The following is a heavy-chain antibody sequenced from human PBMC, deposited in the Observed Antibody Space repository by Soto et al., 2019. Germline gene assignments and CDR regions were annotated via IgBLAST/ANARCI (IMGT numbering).Heavy chain of an antibody. V-gene: IGHV4-34*01. Sequence: PEETLSLTCVVSGGSFSTYYYNWIRQSPGKGLEWIGEINHSGNNNYSPSLKSRVTMSLDTSKNQFSLKLTSVTAADTAVYYCARGGSNDWQVAFDIWGQGTMVTVSS. CDR3: ARGGSNDWQVAFDI. D-gene: IGHD3-9*01. J-gene: IGHJ3*02. CDR2: INHSGNN. CDR1: GGSFSTYY.